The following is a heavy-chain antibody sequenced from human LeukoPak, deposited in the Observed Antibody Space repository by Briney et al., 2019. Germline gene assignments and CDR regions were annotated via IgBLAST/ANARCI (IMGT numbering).Heavy chain of an antibody. CDR2: IYYSGST. V-gene: IGHV4-59*01. J-gene: IGHJ4*02. Sequence: SETLSLTCTVSGGSISSYYWSWIRQPPGKGLEWNGHIYYSGSTNYNPSLKSRVTISVDTSKNQFSLRLSSVTAADTAVYYCTRDRRDDPYYFDYWGQGTLVTVSS. CDR1: GGSISSYY. CDR3: TRDRRDDPYYFDY.